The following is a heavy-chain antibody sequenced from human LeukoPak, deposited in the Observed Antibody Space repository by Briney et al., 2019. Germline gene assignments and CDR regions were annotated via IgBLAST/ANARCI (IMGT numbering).Heavy chain of an antibody. D-gene: IGHD4-17*01. J-gene: IGHJ4*02. CDR3: ARDSSDCGDYKPHDY. V-gene: IGHV3-48*03. Sequence: GGSLRLSCAASGFTFSSYEMNWVRQAPGKGLEWVSYISSSGSTIYYADSVKGRFTISRDNAKNSLYLQMNSLRAEDTAVYYCARDSSDCGDYKPHDYWGQGTLVTVSS. CDR2: ISSSGSTI. CDR1: GFTFSSYE.